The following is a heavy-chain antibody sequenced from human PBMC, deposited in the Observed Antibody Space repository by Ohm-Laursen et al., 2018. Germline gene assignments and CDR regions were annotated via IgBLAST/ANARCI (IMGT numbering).Heavy chain of an antibody. CDR3: AKVWALSTYHHYYGMDV. Sequence: SLRLSCTASGFTFSSYAMSWVRQAPGKGLEWVSAISGSGGSTYYADSVKGRFTISRDNSKNTLYLQMNSLRAEDTAVYYCAKVWALSTYHHYYGMDVWGQGTTVTVSS. CDR2: ISGSGGST. CDR1: GFTFSSYA. D-gene: IGHD3-16*01. J-gene: IGHJ6*02. V-gene: IGHV3-23*01.